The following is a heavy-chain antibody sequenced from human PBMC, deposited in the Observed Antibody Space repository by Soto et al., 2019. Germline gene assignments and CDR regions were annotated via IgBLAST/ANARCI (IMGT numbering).Heavy chain of an antibody. CDR1: GGTFSSYT. V-gene: IGHV1-69*02. Sequence: QVQLVQSRAEVKKPGSSVKVSCKASGGTFSSYTISWVRQAPGQGLEWMGRIIPILGIANYAQKFQVRVTNTADKSTSTAYMELSSLRSEDTAVYYCARVLPLYCSGGSCYSAPWGQVTLVTVSS. CDR2: IIPILGIA. CDR3: ARVLPLYCSGGSCYSAP. J-gene: IGHJ5*02. D-gene: IGHD2-15*01.